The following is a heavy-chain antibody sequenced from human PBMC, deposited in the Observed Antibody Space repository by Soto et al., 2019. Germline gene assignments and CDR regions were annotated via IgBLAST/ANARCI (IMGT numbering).Heavy chain of an antibody. V-gene: IGHV3-73*02. CDR3: TRRAEYDRDGYYYGFDY. Sequence: EVQLVESGGGLVQPGGSLKLSCVASGFTFSGSHLHWVRQASGKGLEWVGRIRTKANNYATEYSATMEGRFTISRDDSKNTSYLQMSSLKTEDTAVYYCTRRAEYDRDGYYYGFDYWGQGALVTVSS. CDR2: IRTKANNYAT. D-gene: IGHD3-22*01. CDR1: GFTFSGSH. J-gene: IGHJ4*02.